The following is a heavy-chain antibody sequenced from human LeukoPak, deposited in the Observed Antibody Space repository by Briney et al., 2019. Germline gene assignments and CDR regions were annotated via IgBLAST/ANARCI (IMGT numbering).Heavy chain of an antibody. CDR2: ISSSGGTT. Sequence: SGGSLRLSCAASGLTFSDYNMHWVRQAPGKGLDWLSYISSSGGTTYYADSVKGRFTISRDNAKNSLYLQMNSLRDEDTAVYYCARGRGSGRWLDYWGQGNLVTVSS. D-gene: IGHD3-10*01. CDR1: GLTFSDYN. V-gene: IGHV3-48*02. CDR3: ARGRGSGRWLDY. J-gene: IGHJ4*02.